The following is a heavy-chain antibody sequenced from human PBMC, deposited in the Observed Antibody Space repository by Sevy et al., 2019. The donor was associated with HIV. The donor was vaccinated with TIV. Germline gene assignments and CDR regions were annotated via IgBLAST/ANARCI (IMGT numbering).Heavy chain of an antibody. CDR2: ISGFNNNK. Sequence: ASVKVSCKASGYTFSSYGINWVRQAPGQGLEWMGWISGFNNNKKYAQKFQGRVTMPTDTSTSTAYLELTSLISDDPAVYYCARGISVVLTTEVWFDPWGQGTLVTVSS. CDR1: GYTFSSYG. J-gene: IGHJ5*02. CDR3: ARGISVVLTTEVWFDP. D-gene: IGHD3-22*01. V-gene: IGHV1-18*01.